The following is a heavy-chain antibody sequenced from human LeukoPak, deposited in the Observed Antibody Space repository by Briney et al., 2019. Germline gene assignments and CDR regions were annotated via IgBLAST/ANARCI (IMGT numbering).Heavy chain of an antibody. CDR1: GFTFSSYS. CDR3: AKEYGSYYMDV. D-gene: IGHD3-10*01. V-gene: IGHV3-21*01. J-gene: IGHJ6*03. CDR2: ISSSSSYI. Sequence: SGGSLRLSCAASGFTFSSYSMNWVRQAPGKGLEWVSSISSSSSYIYYADSVKGRFTISRDNAKNSLYLQMNSLRAEDTAVYYCAKEYGSYYMDVWGKGTTVTVSS.